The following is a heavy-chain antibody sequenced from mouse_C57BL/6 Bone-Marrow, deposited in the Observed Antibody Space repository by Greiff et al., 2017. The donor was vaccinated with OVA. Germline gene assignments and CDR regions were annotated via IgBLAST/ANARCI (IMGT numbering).Heavy chain of an antibody. V-gene: IGHV1-53*01. Sequence: QVQLKQPGTELVKPGASVKLSCKASGYTFTSYWMHWVKQRPGQGLEWIGNINPSNGGTNYNEKFKSKATLTVDKSSSTAYMQLSSLTSEDSAVYYCARGWLLGAWFAYWGQGTLVTVSA. J-gene: IGHJ3*01. CDR2: INPSNGGT. D-gene: IGHD2-3*01. CDR3: ARGWLLGAWFAY. CDR1: GYTFTSYW.